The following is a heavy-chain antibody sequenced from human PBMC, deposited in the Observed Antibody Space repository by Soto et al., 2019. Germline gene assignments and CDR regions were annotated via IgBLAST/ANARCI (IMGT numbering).Heavy chain of an antibody. CDR1: GGSSRAYH. J-gene: IGHJ2*01. Sequence: GELQQWGSGVLKPSDTLSLNCSVYGGSSRAYHWSWIRQSPGEGLEWIGEFSYSGSLNYNPSLKRRVAVSLDTSTDPFSLTMTSVTAADTGVYFCAGGPRYWSFALWGRGTLVTVSS. CDR2: FSYSGSL. CDR3: AGGPRYWSFAL. D-gene: IGHD1-20*01. V-gene: IGHV4-34*01.